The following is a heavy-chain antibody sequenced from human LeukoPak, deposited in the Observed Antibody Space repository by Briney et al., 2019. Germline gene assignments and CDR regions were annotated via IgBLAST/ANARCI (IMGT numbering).Heavy chain of an antibody. Sequence: PSETLSLTCTVSGGSITSSSYSWGWIRQPPGKGLEWIASIYYSGSTFHNPSLKSRVTISVDTSKNQFSLRLSSVTAADTAVYFCAGQFCGGNCYLYWYFGLWGRGTLVTVSS. CDR3: AGQFCGGNCYLYWYFGL. D-gene: IGHD2-21*02. CDR2: IYYSGST. J-gene: IGHJ2*01. V-gene: IGHV4-39*01. CDR1: GGSITSSSYS.